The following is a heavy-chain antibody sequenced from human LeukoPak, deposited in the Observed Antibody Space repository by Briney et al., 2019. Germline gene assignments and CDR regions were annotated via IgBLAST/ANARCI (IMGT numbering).Heavy chain of an antibody. D-gene: IGHD6-6*01. CDR1: GYTLTELS. CDR2: FDPEDGET. V-gene: IGHV1-24*01. J-gene: IGHJ2*01. CDR3: ATSQYSLVGYYWYFDL. Sequence: ASVKVSCKVSGYTLTELSMHWVRQAPGKGLEWMGGFDPEDGETIYAQKFQGRVTTTEDTSTDTAYMELSSLRSEDTAVYYCATSQYSLVGYYWYFDLWGRGTQVTVSS.